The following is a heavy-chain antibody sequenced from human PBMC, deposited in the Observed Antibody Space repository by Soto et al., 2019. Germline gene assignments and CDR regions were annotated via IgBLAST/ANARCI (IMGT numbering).Heavy chain of an antibody. CDR3: AKIYYDSSGYYYVSYYYGMEV. J-gene: IGHJ6*02. CDR1: GFTFSSYA. CDR2: ISGSGGST. D-gene: IGHD3-22*01. V-gene: IGHV3-23*01. Sequence: GGSLRLSCAASGFTFSSYAMSWVRQAPGKGLEWVSAISGSGGSTYYADAVKGRLTISRDNSKNTLYLQMNSLRAEDTAVYYCAKIYYDSSGYYYVSYYYGMEVWGQGTTVTVSS.